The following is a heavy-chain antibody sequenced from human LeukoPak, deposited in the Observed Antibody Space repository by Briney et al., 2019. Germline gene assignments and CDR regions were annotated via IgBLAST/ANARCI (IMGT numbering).Heavy chain of an antibody. D-gene: IGHD2-2*02. Sequence: GRSLRLSCAASGFTFSSYAMHWVRQAPGKGLEWVAVISYDGSNKYYADSVKGRFTISRDNSKNTLYLQMNGLRAEDTAVYYCATSSYTGFDYWGQGTLVTVSS. V-gene: IGHV3-30-3*01. J-gene: IGHJ4*02. CDR3: ATSSYTGFDY. CDR1: GFTFSSYA. CDR2: ISYDGSNK.